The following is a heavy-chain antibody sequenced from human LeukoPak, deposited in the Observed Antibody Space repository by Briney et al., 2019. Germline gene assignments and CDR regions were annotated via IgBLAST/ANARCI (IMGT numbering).Heavy chain of an antibody. J-gene: IGHJ4*02. CDR1: GGTFSSYA. CDR2: INPSGGST. CDR3: ATSPRYIADSSGWY. V-gene: IGHV1-46*01. Sequence: ASVKVSCKASGGTFSSYAISWVRQAPGQGLEWMGIINPSGGSTSYAQKFQGRVTMTRDTSTSTVYMELSSLRSEDTAVYYCATSPRYIADSSGWYWGQGTLVTVSS. D-gene: IGHD6-19*01.